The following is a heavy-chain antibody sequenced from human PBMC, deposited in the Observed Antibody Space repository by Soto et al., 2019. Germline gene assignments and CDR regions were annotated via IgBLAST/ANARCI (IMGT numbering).Heavy chain of an antibody. J-gene: IGHJ2*01. Sequence: QVQLVESGGGLVKPGGSLRLSCAASGFTFSDYYMSWIRQAPGRGLQWVSYIRTSGSTMYYADSVKGRFTVSRDNAKNSLYLRMNRVRAEDTAVYYCARGLWNFDLWGRGTLVTVSS. CDR2: IRTSGSTM. CDR3: ARGLWNFDL. CDR1: GFTFSDYY. D-gene: IGHD3-16*01. V-gene: IGHV3-11*01.